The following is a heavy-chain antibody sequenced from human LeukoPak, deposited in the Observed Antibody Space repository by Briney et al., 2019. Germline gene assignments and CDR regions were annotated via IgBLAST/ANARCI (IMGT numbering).Heavy chain of an antibody. CDR1: GFTLSNYA. CDR3: ARSLSSRFSGPRRPYYFDY. Sequence: GGSLRLSCAASGFTLSNYAMSWVRQAPGKGLQWVSGISSSGGSTYQVDSVKGRFTISRDNSKNTLYLQMNSLRAEDTAVYYCARSLSSRFSGPRRPYYFDYWGQGTLVTVSS. V-gene: IGHV3-23*01. J-gene: IGHJ4*02. D-gene: IGHD3-16*02. CDR2: ISSSGGST.